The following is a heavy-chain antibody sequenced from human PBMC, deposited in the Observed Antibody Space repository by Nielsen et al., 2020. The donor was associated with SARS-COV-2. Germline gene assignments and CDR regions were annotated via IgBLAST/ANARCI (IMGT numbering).Heavy chain of an antibody. CDR1: GFTFSSYG. CDR2: ISYDGSNK. V-gene: IGHV3-30*18. CDR3: ANARGDGMDV. J-gene: IGHJ6*02. Sequence: GGSLRLSCAASGFTFSSYGMYWVRQAPGKGLEWVAVISYDGSNKYYADSVKGRFTISRDNSKNTLYLQMNSLRAEDTAVYYCANARGDGMDVWGQGTTVTVSS. D-gene: IGHD1-26*01.